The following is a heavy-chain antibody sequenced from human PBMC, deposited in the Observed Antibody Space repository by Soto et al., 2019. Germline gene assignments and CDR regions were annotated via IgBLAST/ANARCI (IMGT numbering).Heavy chain of an antibody. D-gene: IGHD3-3*01. CDR2: ISSSSSYI. Sequence: GGSLRLSCAASGFTFSSYSMNWVRQAPGKGLEWVSSISSSSSYIYYADSVKGRFTISRDNAKNSLYLQMNSLRAEDTAVYYCARGSSITIFGVVTRWFDPWGQGTLVTVSS. V-gene: IGHV3-21*01. CDR1: GFTFSSYS. J-gene: IGHJ5*02. CDR3: ARGSSITIFGVVTRWFDP.